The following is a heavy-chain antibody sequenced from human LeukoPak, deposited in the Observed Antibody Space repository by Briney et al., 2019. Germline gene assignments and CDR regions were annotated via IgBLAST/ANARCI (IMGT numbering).Heavy chain of an antibody. Sequence: PGGSLRLSCAASGFTFDDYGMSWVRQAPGKGLEWVSLIYSDGSTYYADSVKGRFTISRDNSKNTLYLQMNSLRAEDTAVYYCARVTYCTGGSCRYYYYYYMDVWGKGTTVTISS. J-gene: IGHJ6*03. CDR2: IYSDGST. CDR1: GFTFDDYG. CDR3: ARVTYCTGGSCRYYYYYYMDV. V-gene: IGHV3-66*01. D-gene: IGHD2-15*01.